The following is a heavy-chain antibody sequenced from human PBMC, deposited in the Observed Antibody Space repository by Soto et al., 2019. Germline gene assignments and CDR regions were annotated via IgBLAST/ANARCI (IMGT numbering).Heavy chain of an antibody. CDR1: GYSFTDYH. V-gene: IGHV1-2*04. D-gene: IGHD2-8*01. J-gene: IGHJ6*02. CDR2: INPKSGGT. Sequence: GASVKVSCKASGYSFTDYHIHWVRQAHGQGLEWLGRINPKSGGTSTAQKFQGWVTMTTDTSISTASMELTRLTSDDTAIYYCARGDSTDCSNGVCSFFYNHDMDVWGQGTTVTVS. CDR3: ARGDSTDCSNGVCSFFYNHDMDV.